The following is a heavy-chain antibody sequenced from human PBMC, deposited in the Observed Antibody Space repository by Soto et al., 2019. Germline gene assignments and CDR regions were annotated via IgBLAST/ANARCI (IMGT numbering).Heavy chain of an antibody. V-gene: IGHV4-59*01. Sequence: PSETLSLTCTVSGVTISSYYWSWIRQPPGKGLEWIGYIYYSGSTNYNPSLKSRVTISVDTSKNQFSLKLSSVTAADTAVYYCARWGYGENGVWFDPWGQGTLVTVSS. CDR1: GVTISSYY. CDR2: IYYSGST. CDR3: ARWGYGENGVWFDP. D-gene: IGHD3-10*01. J-gene: IGHJ5*02.